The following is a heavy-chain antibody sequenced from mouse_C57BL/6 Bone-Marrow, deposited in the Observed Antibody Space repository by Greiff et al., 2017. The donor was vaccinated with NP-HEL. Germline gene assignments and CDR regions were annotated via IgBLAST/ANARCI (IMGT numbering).Heavy chain of an antibody. Sequence: EVTLVESGGGLVQPKGSLKLSCAASGFSFNTYAMNWVRQAPGQGLEWVGRIRSKSNNYATYYADSLKDRFTISRDDSESMLYLQMNNLKTADTAMYYCVRQGYDGYYLDYWGQGTTLTVSS. CDR1: GFSFNTYA. CDR3: VRQGYDGYYLDY. J-gene: IGHJ2*01. V-gene: IGHV10-1*01. CDR2: IRSKSNNYAT. D-gene: IGHD2-3*01.